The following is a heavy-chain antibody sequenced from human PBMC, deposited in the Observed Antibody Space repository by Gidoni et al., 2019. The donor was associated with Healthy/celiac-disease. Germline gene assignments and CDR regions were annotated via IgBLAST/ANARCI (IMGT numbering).Heavy chain of an antibody. CDR2: IYYSGST. V-gene: IGHV4-39*01. CDR1: GGSISSSSYY. CDR3: ARGGSGSYYPVDY. D-gene: IGHD3-10*01. Sequence: QLQLQESGPGLVKPSETLSLTCTVPGGSISSSSYYWGWIRQPPGKGLEWIGSIYYSGSTYYNPSLKSRVTISVDTSKNQFSLKLSSVTAADTAVYYCARGGSGSYYPVDYWGQGTLVTVSS. J-gene: IGHJ4*02.